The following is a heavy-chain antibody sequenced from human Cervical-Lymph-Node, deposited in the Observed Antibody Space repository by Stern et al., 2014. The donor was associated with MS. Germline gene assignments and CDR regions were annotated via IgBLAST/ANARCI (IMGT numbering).Heavy chain of an antibody. CDR2: ISPGDSDV. CDR1: ANIFTTYW. CDR3: ARLPRDNILTDYYEYYFDY. V-gene: IGHV5-51*01. D-gene: IGHD3-9*01. J-gene: IGHJ4*02. Sequence: EVQLVQSGAEVKKPGESLKISCKGSANIFTTYWIGWVRQMPGKGLEWMGVISPGDSDVTYSPSFQGHVTISADRAISTAYLQWTSLKASDTAMYFCARLPRDNILTDYYEYYFDYWGQGTLVTVSS.